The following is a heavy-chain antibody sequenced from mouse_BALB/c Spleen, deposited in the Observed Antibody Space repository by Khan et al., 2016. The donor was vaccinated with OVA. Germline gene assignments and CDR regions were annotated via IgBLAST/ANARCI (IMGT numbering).Heavy chain of an antibody. Sequence: VRLQQSGAELVRPGALVKLSCKASGFNIKDYYMHWIKQRPEQGLVWIGRIDPENGNNIYDPKFQGKASITSEPSSNTAYLKLSRLTSEDTAVYYCANDGYSPWIAYWGQGTLLTVSA. D-gene: IGHD2-3*01. CDR1: GFNIKDYY. CDR2: IDPENGNN. V-gene: IGHV14-1*02. CDR3: ANDGYSPWIAY. J-gene: IGHJ3*01.